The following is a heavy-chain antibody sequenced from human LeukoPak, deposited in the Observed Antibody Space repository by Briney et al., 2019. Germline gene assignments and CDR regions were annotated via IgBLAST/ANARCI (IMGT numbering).Heavy chain of an antibody. D-gene: IGHD2-15*01. CDR2: ISAYNGNT. J-gene: IGHJ4*02. Sequence: ASVKVSCKASGYTFTSYGNSWVRQAPGQGLEWMGWISAYNGNTNYAQKLQGRVTMTTDTSTSTAYMELRSLRSDDTAVYYCARDKRSGYCSGGSCSGKLDYWGQGTLVTVSS. V-gene: IGHV1-18*01. CDR3: ARDKRSGYCSGGSCSGKLDY. CDR1: GYTFTSYG.